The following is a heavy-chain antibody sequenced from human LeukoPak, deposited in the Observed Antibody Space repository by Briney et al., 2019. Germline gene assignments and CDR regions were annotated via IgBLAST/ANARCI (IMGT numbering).Heavy chain of an antibody. CDR1: GFTFSSYS. J-gene: IGHJ4*02. Sequence: GGSLRLSCAASGFTFSSYSMNWVRQAPGKGLEWVPSISSSSSYIYYADSVKGRFTISRDNAKNSLYLQMNSLRAEDTAVYYCARASGGYYYDSSDFDYWGQGTLVTVSS. D-gene: IGHD3-22*01. CDR2: ISSSSSYI. CDR3: ARASGGYYYDSSDFDY. V-gene: IGHV3-21*01.